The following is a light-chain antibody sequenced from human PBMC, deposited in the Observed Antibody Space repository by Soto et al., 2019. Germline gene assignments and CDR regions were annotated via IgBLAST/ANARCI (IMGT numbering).Light chain of an antibody. Sequence: EIVLTQSPGTLSLSPGERATLSCRASQSVSGSYLAWYQQKPGQAPRLPIYGASRRATGIPDRFSGSGSGTDFTLTISRLEPEDFAVYYCQQYGSSPPYTFGQGTKLEIK. CDR1: QSVSGSY. CDR3: QQYGSSPPYT. J-gene: IGKJ2*01. CDR2: GAS. V-gene: IGKV3-20*01.